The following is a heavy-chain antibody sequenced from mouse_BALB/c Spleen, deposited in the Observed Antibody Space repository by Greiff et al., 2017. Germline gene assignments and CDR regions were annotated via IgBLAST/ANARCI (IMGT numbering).Heavy chain of an antibody. CDR1: GLTFSSFG. D-gene: IGHD3-1*01. CDR3: ARSRANAMDY. J-gene: IGHJ4*01. Sequence: DVMLVESGGGLVQPGGSRKLSCAASGLTFSSFGMHWVRQAPEKGLEWVAYISSGSSTIYYADTVKGRFTISRDNPKNTLFRQMTSLRSEDTAMYYCARSRANAMDYWGQGTSVTVSS. V-gene: IGHV5-17*02. CDR2: ISSGSSTI.